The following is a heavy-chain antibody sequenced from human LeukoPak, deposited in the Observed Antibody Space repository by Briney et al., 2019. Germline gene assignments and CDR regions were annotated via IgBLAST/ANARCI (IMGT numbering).Heavy chain of an antibody. J-gene: IGHJ4*02. CDR1: GFTFSSCA. V-gene: IGHV3-23*01. CDR3: AKDQIALRYFDWSPFDY. Sequence: PGGSLRLSCAASGFTFSSCAMSWVRQAPGKGLEWVSAISGSGGSTYYADSVKGRFTISRDNSKNTLYLQMNSLRAEDTAVYYCAKDQIALRYFDWSPFDYWGQGTLVTVFS. D-gene: IGHD3-9*01. CDR2: ISGSGGST.